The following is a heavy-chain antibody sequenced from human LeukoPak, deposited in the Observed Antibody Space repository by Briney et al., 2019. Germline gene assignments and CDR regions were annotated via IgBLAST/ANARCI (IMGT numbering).Heavy chain of an antibody. CDR3: ARFPSTSGHFDY. Sequence: SETLSLTCTVSGGSISSYYWSWIRQPPGKGLEWIGYIYYSGSTNYNPSLKSRVTISVDTSKNQFSLKLSSVTAADTAVYYCARFPSTSGHFDYWGQGTLVTVSS. D-gene: IGHD5/OR15-5a*01. CDR1: GGSISSYY. CDR2: IYYSGST. J-gene: IGHJ4*02. V-gene: IGHV4-59*01.